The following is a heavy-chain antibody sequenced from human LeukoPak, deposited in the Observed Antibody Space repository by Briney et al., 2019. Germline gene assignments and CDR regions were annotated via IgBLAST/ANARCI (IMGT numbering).Heavy chain of an antibody. CDR2: IYSGGST. D-gene: IGHD2-2*02. V-gene: IGHV3-53*01. CDR1: GFTVSSNY. J-gene: IGHJ6*03. Sequence: GGSLRLSCAASGFTVSSNYMSWVRQAPGKGLEWVSIIYSGGSTFYADSVKGRFTISRDNSKNTLYLQMNSLRAEDTAVYYCARDLVDCSSTSCYRYSYYYYMDVWGKGTTVTISS. CDR3: ARDLVDCSSTSCYRYSYYYYMDV.